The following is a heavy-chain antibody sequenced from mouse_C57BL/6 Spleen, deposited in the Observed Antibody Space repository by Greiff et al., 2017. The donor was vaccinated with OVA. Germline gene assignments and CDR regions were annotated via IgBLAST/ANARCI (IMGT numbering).Heavy chain of an antibody. CDR1: GYAFSSSW. D-gene: IGHD2-4*01. CDR3: ARYYYDYDAVYFDY. J-gene: IGHJ2*01. CDR2: IYPGDGDT. V-gene: IGHV1-82*01. Sequence: QVQLQQSGPELVKPGASVKISCKASGYAFSSSWMNWVKQRPGKGLEWIGRIYPGDGDTNYNGKFKGKATLTADKSSSTAYMQLSSLTSEDSAVYFCARYYYDYDAVYFDYWGQGTTLTVSS.